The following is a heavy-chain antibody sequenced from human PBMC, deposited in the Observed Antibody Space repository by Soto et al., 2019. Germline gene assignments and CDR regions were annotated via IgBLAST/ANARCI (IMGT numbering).Heavy chain of an antibody. J-gene: IGHJ3*02. D-gene: IGHD6-6*01. CDR2: IYSGGST. Sequence: EVQLVESGGGLVQPGGSLRLSCAASGFTVSSNYMSWVRQAPGKGLEWVSVIYSGGSTYYADSVKGRFTISRDNSKNTLYLQMNSLRAEDTAVYYCARDRSSSSSASDIWGQGTMVTVSS. CDR1: GFTVSSNY. V-gene: IGHV3-66*01. CDR3: ARDRSSSSSASDI.